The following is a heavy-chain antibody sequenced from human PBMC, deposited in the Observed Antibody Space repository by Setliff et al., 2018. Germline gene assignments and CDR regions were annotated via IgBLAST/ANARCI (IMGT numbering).Heavy chain of an antibody. CDR1: GASITSGVYY. J-gene: IGHJ4*02. CDR3: ARALYNWNYAGYFDY. V-gene: IGHV4-31*03. CDR2: IYHNGNT. Sequence: SLTCTVSGASITSGVYYWSWIRQHPGKGLEWIGYIYHNGNTYYNPSLRSRVTISVDTSKKQFSLHLYPVSAADTAVYYCARALYNWNYAGYFDYWGQGTLVTVSS. D-gene: IGHD1-7*01.